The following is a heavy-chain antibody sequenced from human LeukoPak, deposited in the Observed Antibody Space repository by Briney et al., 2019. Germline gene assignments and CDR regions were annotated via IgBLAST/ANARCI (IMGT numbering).Heavy chain of an antibody. CDR1: GFTFSSYW. CDR2: IKQDGSEK. CDR3: AKDLFDYGDASGAFDI. V-gene: IGHV3-7*01. D-gene: IGHD4-17*01. J-gene: IGHJ3*02. Sequence: GGSLRLSCAASGFTFSSYWMSWVRQAPGKGLEWVANIKQDGSEKYYVDSVKGRFTISRDNAKNSLYLQMSSLRAEDTAVYYCAKDLFDYGDASGAFDIWGQGTMVTVSS.